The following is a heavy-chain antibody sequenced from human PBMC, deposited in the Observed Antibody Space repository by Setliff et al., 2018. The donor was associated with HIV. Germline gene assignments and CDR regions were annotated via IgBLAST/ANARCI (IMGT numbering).Heavy chain of an antibody. D-gene: IGHD1-26*01. V-gene: IGHV3-23*01. CDR2: ISDSGGST. Sequence: GSLRLSCAASGFTFSNYAMTWVRQAPGKGLEWVSGISDSGGSTYYADSVKGRFTISRDNSKNTLYLQMNSLRAKDTAVYYCARDRYSGSSTDYWGQGTLVTVSS. CDR1: GFTFSNYA. CDR3: ARDRYSGSSTDY. J-gene: IGHJ4*02.